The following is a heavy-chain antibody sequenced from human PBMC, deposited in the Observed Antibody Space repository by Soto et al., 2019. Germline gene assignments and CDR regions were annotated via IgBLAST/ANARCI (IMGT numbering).Heavy chain of an antibody. D-gene: IGHD3-3*01. CDR1: GFTFTSSA. CDR3: AADSDYDFWSGYYERAYMDV. J-gene: IGHJ6*03. Sequence: ASVKVSCKASGFTFTSSAMQWVRQARGQRLEWIGWIVVGSGNTNYAQKFQERVTITRDMSTSTAYMELSSLRSEDTAVYYCAADSDYDFWSGYYERAYMDVWGKGTTVTVSS. V-gene: IGHV1-58*02. CDR2: IVVGSGNT.